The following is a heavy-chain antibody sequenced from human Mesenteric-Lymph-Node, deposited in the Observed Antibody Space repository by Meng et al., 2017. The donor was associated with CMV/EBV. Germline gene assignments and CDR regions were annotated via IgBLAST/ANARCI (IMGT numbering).Heavy chain of an antibody. J-gene: IGHJ5*02. Sequence: SETLSLTCTVSGGSVSSGSYYWSWIRQPPGKGLEWIGYIYYSGSTNYNPSLKSRVTISVDTSKNQFSLKLSSVTAADTAVYYCARDPARSYNWFDPWGQGTLVTVSS. CDR2: IYYSGST. CDR3: ARDPARSYNWFDP. V-gene: IGHV4-61*01. CDR1: GGSVSSGSYY. D-gene: IGHD6-6*01.